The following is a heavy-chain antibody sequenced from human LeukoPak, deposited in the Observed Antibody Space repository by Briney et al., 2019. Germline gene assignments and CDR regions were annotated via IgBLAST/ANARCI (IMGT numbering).Heavy chain of an antibody. CDR2: ISGSGGST. CDR3: AKCILTGYYKGYMDV. J-gene: IGHJ6*03. D-gene: IGHD3-9*01. CDR1: GVTLSSHG. Sequence: GGSLRLSCAASGVTLSSHGMSWVRQAPGKGLEWVSGISGSGGSTNYADSVKGRFTSSRDKDKNTLYAEMNSLRAEDTAVYYCAKCILTGYYKGYMDVWGKGTTVTISS. V-gene: IGHV3-23*01.